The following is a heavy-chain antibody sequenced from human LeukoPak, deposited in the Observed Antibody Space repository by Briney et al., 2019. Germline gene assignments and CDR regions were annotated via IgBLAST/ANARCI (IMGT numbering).Heavy chain of an antibody. V-gene: IGHV3-23*01. D-gene: IGHD2-15*01. CDR1: GFSLSTYA. J-gene: IGHJ6*03. CDR2: ISGSGDKT. Sequence: GSLRLSCAASGFSLSTYALSWVRQAPVGGLEWVAAISGSGDKTYHADSVKGRFTISKDNSENRLSLQMDSLRAEDTAVYFCAKDTTAWWYHRAYMNVWGKGTTVTVSS. CDR3: AKDTTAWWYHRAYMNV.